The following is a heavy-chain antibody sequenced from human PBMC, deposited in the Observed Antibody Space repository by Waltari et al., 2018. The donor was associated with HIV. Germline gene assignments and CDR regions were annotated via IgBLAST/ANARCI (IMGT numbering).Heavy chain of an antibody. CDR2: ISRGGGTK. Sequence: QVQLVESGGGLVKPGGSLRLSCVSSGFSFSDYYMTWIRQAPGKGLEWVSYISRGGGTKYYADSLKGRFTISRDNAKNSLFLQMSSLGADDTAVYYCARIRMLEWLSGHYMDVWGKGTTVSVSS. J-gene: IGHJ6*03. CDR1: GFSFSDYY. D-gene: IGHD3-3*01. V-gene: IGHV3-11*01. CDR3: ARIRMLEWLSGHYMDV.